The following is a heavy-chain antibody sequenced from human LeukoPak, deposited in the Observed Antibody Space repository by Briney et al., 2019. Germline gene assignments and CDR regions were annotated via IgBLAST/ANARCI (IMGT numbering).Heavy chain of an antibody. CDR2: ISGGGVTT. Sequence: GGSLRLSCVGSGLTSIAYALTWARQAPGKGLEWVSGISGGGVTTYYADSVKGRFTISRDNSKNTLYLQMNSLRAEDTAVYYCAKQLGYCSDGSCYFPYWGQGTLVTVSS. CDR1: GLTSIAYA. J-gene: IGHJ4*02. CDR3: AKQLGYCSDGSCYFPY. V-gene: IGHV3-23*01. D-gene: IGHD2-15*01.